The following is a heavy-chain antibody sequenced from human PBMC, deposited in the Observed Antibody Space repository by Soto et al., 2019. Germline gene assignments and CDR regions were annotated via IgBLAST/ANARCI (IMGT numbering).Heavy chain of an antibody. CDR1: GDSVSSNDAT. CDR2: TYYRSRWHT. D-gene: IGHD3-16*01. CDR3: ARLIGNSWLDS. Sequence: QVQLQQSGPGLVKPSQTLSLTCAISGDSVSSNDATWDWIRQSPSRGLEWLGRTYYRSRWHTYYAISVKSRISINPDTSNNQVSLQMNSVTADDTAVYYCARLIGNSWLDSWGQGTLVTVSS. J-gene: IGHJ5*01. V-gene: IGHV6-1*01.